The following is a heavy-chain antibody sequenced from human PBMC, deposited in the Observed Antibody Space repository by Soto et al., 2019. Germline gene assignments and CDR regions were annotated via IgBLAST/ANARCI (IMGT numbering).Heavy chain of an antibody. CDR1: GGSFSGYY. V-gene: IGHV4-34*01. D-gene: IGHD3-10*02. CDR3: ARSSVRGWSY. J-gene: IGHJ4*02. CDR2: ITHSGST. Sequence: SEALSLTCAVYGGSFSGYYWTWIRQPPGKGLEWIGEITHSGSTNYNPSLKSRVTISVDTSKNQFSLNLNSVTAADTAVYYCARSSVRGWSYWGQGTLVTVSS.